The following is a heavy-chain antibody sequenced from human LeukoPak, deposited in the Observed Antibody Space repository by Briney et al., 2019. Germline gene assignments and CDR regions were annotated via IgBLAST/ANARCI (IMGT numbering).Heavy chain of an antibody. CDR1: GFTFSSYA. D-gene: IGHD6-19*01. Sequence: GSLRLSCAASGFTFSSYALSWVRQAPGKGLEWVSAISGSGGSTYYADSVKGRFTISRDNSKNTLYLQMNSLRAEDTAVYYCAKAKWLSLFYAWDYWGQGTLVTVSS. CDR2: ISGSGGST. J-gene: IGHJ4*02. CDR3: AKAKWLSLFYAWDY. V-gene: IGHV3-23*01.